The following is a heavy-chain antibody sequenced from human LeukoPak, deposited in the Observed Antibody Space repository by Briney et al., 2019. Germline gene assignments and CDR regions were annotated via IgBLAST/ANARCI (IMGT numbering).Heavy chain of an antibody. CDR1: GYRFTSYW. J-gene: IGHJ3*02. V-gene: IGHV5-51*01. CDR3: ARRRGRYSGDAFDI. Sequence: GESREIPCKGSGYRFTSYWIGWVRQMPGKGLEWMGFIYPGDSDTRYTPSFQGQVTISADKSMSTAYLQWSSLKASDTAMYYCARRRGRYSGDAFDIWGQGTLVTVSS. D-gene: IGHD1-26*01. CDR2: IYPGDSDT.